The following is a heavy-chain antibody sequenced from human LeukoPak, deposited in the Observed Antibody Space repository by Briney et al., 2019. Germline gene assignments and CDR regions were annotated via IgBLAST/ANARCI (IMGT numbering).Heavy chain of an antibody. V-gene: IGHV3-30*03. Sequence: PGGSLRLSCAASGFTFSSNSMNWVRQAPGKGLEWVAVISYDGSNKYYADSVKGRFTISRDNSKNTLYLQMNSLRAEDTAVYYCARSKYCSSTSCPQRDAFDIWGQGTMVTVSS. J-gene: IGHJ3*02. CDR3: ARSKYCSSTSCPQRDAFDI. D-gene: IGHD2-2*01. CDR2: ISYDGSNK. CDR1: GFTFSSNS.